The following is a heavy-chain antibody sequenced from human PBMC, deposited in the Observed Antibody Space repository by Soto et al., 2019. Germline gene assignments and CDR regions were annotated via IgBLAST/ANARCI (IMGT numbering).Heavy chain of an antibody. J-gene: IGHJ1*01. CDR1: GGSISSGGYS. Sequence: PSETLSLTCAVSGGSISSGGYSWTWIRQPPGKGLEWIGYVHHTGSTTYNPSLKTRVNISVDRPNNQFFLTLTSATAADSAVYYCARGLWHDVFQYCGLGILVPVSS. D-gene: IGHD1-1*01. CDR2: VHHTGST. V-gene: IGHV4-30-2*01. CDR3: ARGLWHDVFQY.